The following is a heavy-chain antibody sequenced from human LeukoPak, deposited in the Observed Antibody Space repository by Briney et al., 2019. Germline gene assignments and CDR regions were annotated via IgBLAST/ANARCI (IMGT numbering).Heavy chain of an antibody. Sequence: PGESLKISSKGSGYSFSTYWIGWGRQMPGKGLELMGIIYPGECDTTYSPSFQGQVTISVDKSISTAYLQWSTLKASDTAMYYCARRVNSAYYFDYWAQGTLVTVSS. D-gene: IGHD1-26*01. CDR3: ARRVNSAYYFDY. V-gene: IGHV5-51*01. J-gene: IGHJ4*02. CDR2: IYPGECDT. CDR1: GYSFSTYW.